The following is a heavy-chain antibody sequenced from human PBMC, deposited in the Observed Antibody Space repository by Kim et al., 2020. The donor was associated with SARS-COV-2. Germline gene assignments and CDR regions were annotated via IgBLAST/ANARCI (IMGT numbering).Heavy chain of an antibody. CDR2: IYHSGIT. Sequence: SETLSLTCAVSGGSLSSSNWWSWVRQPPGKGLEWIGEIYHSGITNYNPSLQSRVTISVDKSKNQVSLKVTSVTAADTAVYYCARVFLWFGDPWYYDLWGRGPLVSVSS. J-gene: IGHJ2*01. V-gene: IGHV4-4*02. CDR1: GGSLSSSNW. D-gene: IGHD3-10*01. CDR3: ARVFLWFGDPWYYDL.